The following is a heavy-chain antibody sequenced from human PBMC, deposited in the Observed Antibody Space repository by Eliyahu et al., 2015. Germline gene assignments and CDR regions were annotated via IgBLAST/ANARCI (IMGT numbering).Heavy chain of an antibody. CDR1: GDSISSSY. V-gene: IGHV4-59*08. CDR3: ARLATTYWYFDL. CDR2: IYYYSGST. D-gene: IGHD2/OR15-2a*01. J-gene: IGHJ2*01. Sequence: QVQLQESGPGLVKPSETLSLTCSXSGDSISSSYWSWIRQPPGKGLEWIGXIYYYSGSTSYNPSLKSRVTISGDTSKNQLSLKLNSVTAADTAVYYCARLATTYWYFDLWGRGTLVTVSS.